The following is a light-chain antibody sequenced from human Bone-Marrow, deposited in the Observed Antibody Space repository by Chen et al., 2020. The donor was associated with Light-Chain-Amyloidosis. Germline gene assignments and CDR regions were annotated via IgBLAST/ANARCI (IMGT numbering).Light chain of an antibody. CDR1: SSDVGGDNH. V-gene: IGLV2-14*01. CDR2: EVT. J-gene: IGLJ1*01. CDR3: SSYTITNTLV. Sequence: QSALTQPASVSGSPGQSITISCTGTSSDVGGDNHVSWYQQHPDKAPKLRIYEVTNRPSWVPDRFSGSKSDNKASLTIAGLQTEDEADYFCSSYTITNTLVFGSGTRVTVL.